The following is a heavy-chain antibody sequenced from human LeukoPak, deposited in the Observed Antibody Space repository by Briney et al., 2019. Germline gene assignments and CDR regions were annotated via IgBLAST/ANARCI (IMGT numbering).Heavy chain of an antibody. V-gene: IGHV1-69*04. D-gene: IGHD1-26*01. CDR2: IIPILGIA. J-gene: IGHJ6*02. CDR3: ARDQLVGATVSCGYYGMDV. CDR1: GGTFSSYA. Sequence: GASVKVSCKASGGTFSSYAISWVRQAPGQGLEWMGRIIPILGIANYAQKFQGRVTITADKSTSTAYMELSSLRSEDTAVYYCARDQLVGATVSCGYYGMDVWGQGTTVTVSS.